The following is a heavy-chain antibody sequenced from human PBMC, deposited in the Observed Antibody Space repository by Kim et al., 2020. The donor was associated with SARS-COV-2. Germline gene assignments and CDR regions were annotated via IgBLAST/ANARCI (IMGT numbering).Heavy chain of an antibody. J-gene: IGHJ4*01. Sequence: GGSLRLSCAASGFIFSDYGMHWVRQAPGKGLEWVAVIWRDGSEIHYADSVKGRFTISRDNSKNTLSLQMNSLRAEDTAVYYCARDGVATTPCFGNFDYWG. D-gene: IGHD5-12*01. CDR2: IWRDGSEI. CDR1: GFIFSDYG. CDR3: ARDGVATTPCFGNFDY. V-gene: IGHV3-33*01.